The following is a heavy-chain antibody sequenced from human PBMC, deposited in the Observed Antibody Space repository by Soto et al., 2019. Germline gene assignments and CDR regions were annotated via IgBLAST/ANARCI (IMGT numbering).Heavy chain of an antibody. CDR3: ARDCSGGICYSDSAYDI. J-gene: IGHJ3*02. CDR1: GGSITSYY. Sequence: QVQLQESGPGLVKPSETLSLTCTVSGGSITSYYWSWIRQPPGKGLEWIGYIYYSGSTSYNPSLKSRVTISIDTSKNQFSLRLSSVTAADTAVYYCARDCSGGICYSDSAYDIWGQGTMVTVSS. D-gene: IGHD2-15*01. CDR2: IYYSGST. V-gene: IGHV4-59*01.